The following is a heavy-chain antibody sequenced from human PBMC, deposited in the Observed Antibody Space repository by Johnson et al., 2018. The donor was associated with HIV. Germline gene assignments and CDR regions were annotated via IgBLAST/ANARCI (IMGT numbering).Heavy chain of an antibody. J-gene: IGHJ3*02. D-gene: IGHD3-10*01. V-gene: IGHV3-30-3*01. CDR2: TSYDGINK. CDR1: GLTFSDFA. Sequence: QVQLVESGGGVVQPGKSLRLSCAASGLTFSDFAMHWGRQAPGKGLEWVAVTSYDGINKYYATSVKGRFTISRDNSKNTLYLQMNSLRSEDTAVYDCARGGPYDSGIIDAFDIWGQGTMVTVSS. CDR3: ARGGPYDSGIIDAFDI.